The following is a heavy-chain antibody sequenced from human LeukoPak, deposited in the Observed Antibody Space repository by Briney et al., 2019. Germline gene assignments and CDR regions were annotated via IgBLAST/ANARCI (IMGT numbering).Heavy chain of an antibody. CDR3: ARGAAAAAYDY. CDR2: IYYSGST. D-gene: IGHD6-13*01. CDR1: GGSISSGGYS. Sequence: SETLSLTCTVSGGSISSGGYSWSWIRQRPGKGLEWVGYIYYSGSTYYNPSLKSRVTISVDTSKNQFSLKLSSVTAADTAVYYCARGAAAAAYDYWGQGTLVTASS. J-gene: IGHJ4*02. V-gene: IGHV4-31*03.